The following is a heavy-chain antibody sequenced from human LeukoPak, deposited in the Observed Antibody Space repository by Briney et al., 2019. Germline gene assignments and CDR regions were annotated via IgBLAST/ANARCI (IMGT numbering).Heavy chain of an antibody. J-gene: IGHJ5*02. CDR2: ISGSGGST. D-gene: IGHD6-13*01. CDR3: ARVIAAAATKINWFDP. Sequence: GGSLRLSCAASGFTFSSYAMSWVRQAPGKGLEWVSAISGSGGSTYYAGSVKGRFTISRDNSKNSLYLQMNSLRAEDTAVYYCARVIAAAATKINWFDPWGQGTLVTVSS. CDR1: GFTFSSYA. V-gene: IGHV3-23*01.